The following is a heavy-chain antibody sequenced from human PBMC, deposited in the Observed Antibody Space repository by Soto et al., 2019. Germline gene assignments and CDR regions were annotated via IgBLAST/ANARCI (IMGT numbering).Heavy chain of an antibody. V-gene: IGHV3-33*01. CDR3: ARADSGYYYYMDV. Sequence: GGSLRLSCAASVFTFSSYGMHWVRQAPGKGLEWVAVIWYDGSNKYYADSVKGRFTISRDNSKNTLYLQMNSLRAEDTAVYYCARADSGYYYYMDVWGKGTTVTVSS. J-gene: IGHJ6*03. CDR1: VFTFSSYG. CDR2: IWYDGSNK.